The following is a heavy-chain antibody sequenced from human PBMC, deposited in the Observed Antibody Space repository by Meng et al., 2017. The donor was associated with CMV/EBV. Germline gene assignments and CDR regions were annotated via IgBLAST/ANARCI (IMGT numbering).Heavy chain of an antibody. J-gene: IGHJ4*02. CDR3: ARGKTTYYYDSSGYWRVFDY. Sequence: FNVYSLNCVRQAPGKGLEWVSSIRSSSSYIYYADSVKGRFTISRDNAKNALYLQMNSLRAEDTAVYYCARGKTTYYYDSSGYWRVFDYWGQGTLVTVSS. CDR2: IRSSSSYI. D-gene: IGHD3-22*01. CDR1: FNVYS. V-gene: IGHV3-21*01.